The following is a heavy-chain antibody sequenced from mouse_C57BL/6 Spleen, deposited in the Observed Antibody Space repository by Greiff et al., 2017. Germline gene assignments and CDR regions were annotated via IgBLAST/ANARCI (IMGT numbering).Heavy chain of an antibody. CDR2: IYWDDDK. CDR3: ARYYGSRSPWFAY. CDR1: GFSLSTSGMG. V-gene: IGHV8-12*01. J-gene: IGHJ3*01. D-gene: IGHD1-1*01. Sequence: QVTLKECGPGILQSSQTLSLTCSFSGFSLSTSGMGVSWIRQPSGKGLEWLAHIYWDDDKRYNPSLKSRLTISKDTSRNQVFLKITSVDTADTATYYCARYYGSRSPWFAYWGQGTLVTVSA.